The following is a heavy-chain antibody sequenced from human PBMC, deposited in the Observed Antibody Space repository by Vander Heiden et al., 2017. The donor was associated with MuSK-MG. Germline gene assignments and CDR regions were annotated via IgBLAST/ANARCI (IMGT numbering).Heavy chain of an antibody. CDR2: INHSGST. D-gene: IGHD3-9*01. V-gene: IGHV4-34*01. CDR3: ARGGVRYFDWRWFDP. CDR1: GWSFSGYY. Sequence: QVQLQQRGAGLLKPSETLSLTCAVYGWSFSGYYWSWIRQPPGKGLEGIGEINHSGSTNYNPSLKSRVTISVDTSKNQFSLKLSSVTAADTAVYYCARGGVRYFDWRWFDPWGQGTLVTVSS. J-gene: IGHJ5*02.